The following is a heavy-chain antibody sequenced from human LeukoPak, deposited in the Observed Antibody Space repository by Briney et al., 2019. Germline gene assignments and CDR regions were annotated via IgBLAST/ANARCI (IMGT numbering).Heavy chain of an antibody. CDR1: GGSFSGYY. CDR3: AREQIVLRYFDWLPGWFDT. V-gene: IGHV4-34*01. J-gene: IGHJ5*02. D-gene: IGHD3-9*01. Sequence: SETLSLTCAVYGGSFSGYYWSWIRQPPGKGLEWIGEINHNGSTNYNPSLKSRVTISVDTSKNQFSLKLSSVTAADTAVYYCAREQIVLRYFDWLPGWFDTWGQGTLVTVSS. CDR2: INHNGST.